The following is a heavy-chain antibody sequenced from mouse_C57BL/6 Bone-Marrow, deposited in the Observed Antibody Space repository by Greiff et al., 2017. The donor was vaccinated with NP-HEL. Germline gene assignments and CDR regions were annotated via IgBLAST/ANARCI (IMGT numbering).Heavy chain of an antibody. Sequence: VQLQQSGAELVRPGASVKLSCKASGYTFTDYYINWVKQRPGQGLEWIARIYPGSGNTYYNEKFKGKATLTAEKSSSTAYMQLSSLTSEDSAVYFCARDHDYEFAYWGTGTTVTVSS. CDR3: ARDHDYEFAY. CDR2: IYPGSGNT. J-gene: IGHJ1*03. CDR1: GYTFTDYY. V-gene: IGHV1-76*01. D-gene: IGHD2-4*01.